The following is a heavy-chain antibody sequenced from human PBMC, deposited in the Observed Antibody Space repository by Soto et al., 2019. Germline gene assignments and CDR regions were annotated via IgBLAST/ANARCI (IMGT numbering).Heavy chain of an antibody. D-gene: IGHD3-10*01. Sequence: ASVKVSCKASGYTFTSYGISWVRQAPGQGLEWMGWISAYNGNTNYAQKLQGRVTMTTDTSTSTAYMELRSLRSDDTAVYYCARDYRVRGARYYCDYWGQGTLSTVSS. J-gene: IGHJ4*02. CDR1: GYTFTSYG. CDR2: ISAYNGNT. V-gene: IGHV1-18*01. CDR3: ARDYRVRGARYYCDY.